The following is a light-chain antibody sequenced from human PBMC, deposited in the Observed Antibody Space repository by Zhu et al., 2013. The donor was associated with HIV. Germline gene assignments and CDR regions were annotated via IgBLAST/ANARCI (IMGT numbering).Light chain of an antibody. CDR1: TSDVGSYDL. V-gene: IGLV2-14*02. J-gene: IGLJ2*01. CDR3: SSYTTNSTLVL. Sequence: QSALTQPASVSGSPGQSITMSCTGTTSDVGSYDLVSWYQQHPGKGPKLIVFEVNKRPSGVPDRFSGSKSGNTASLTISGLQAEDEADYYCSSYTTNSTLVLFGGGTKLTVL. CDR2: EVN.